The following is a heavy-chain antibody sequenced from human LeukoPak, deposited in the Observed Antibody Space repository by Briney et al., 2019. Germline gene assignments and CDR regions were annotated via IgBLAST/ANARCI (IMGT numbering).Heavy chain of an antibody. Sequence: PSETLSLTCTVSSGSIGSSSNYWGWIRQAPGKGLEWIGNVYYSGSTFYNPSLKSRVTISVDTSKNQFSLKLRSVTAANTAIYYCARASFNVVFGNWFDPWGQGTLVTVSS. CDR2: VYYSGST. CDR1: SGSIGSSSNY. CDR3: ARASFNVVFGNWFDP. D-gene: IGHD2-8*01. J-gene: IGHJ5*02. V-gene: IGHV4-39*01.